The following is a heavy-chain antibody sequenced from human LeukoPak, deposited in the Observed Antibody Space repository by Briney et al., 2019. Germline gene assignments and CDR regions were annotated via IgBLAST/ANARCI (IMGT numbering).Heavy chain of an antibody. CDR3: ARGGRTSYYFDS. Sequence: GGSLRLSCAASGFTFSTYEMNWVRQVPGKGLEGISYITSGGVTIYYADSVRGRFTISRDNAENSLYLQMNSLRAEDTALYYCARGGRTSYYFDSWGQGTLVTVSS. V-gene: IGHV3-48*03. J-gene: IGHJ4*02. CDR2: ITSGGVTI. D-gene: IGHD1-14*01. CDR1: GFTFSTYE.